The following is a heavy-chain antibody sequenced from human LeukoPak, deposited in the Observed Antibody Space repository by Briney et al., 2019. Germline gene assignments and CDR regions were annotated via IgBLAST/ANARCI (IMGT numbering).Heavy chain of an antibody. CDR3: ATELVGVFET. V-gene: IGHV1-69*13. J-gene: IGHJ3*02. CDR1: GGTFSSYA. D-gene: IGHD1-26*01. CDR2: IIPIFGTA. Sequence: SVKVSCKASGGTFSSYAISWVRQAPGQGLEWMGGIIPIFGTANYAQKFQGRVTITADESTSTAYMELSSLRSDDTAVYYCATELVGVFETWGQGTTVTVSS.